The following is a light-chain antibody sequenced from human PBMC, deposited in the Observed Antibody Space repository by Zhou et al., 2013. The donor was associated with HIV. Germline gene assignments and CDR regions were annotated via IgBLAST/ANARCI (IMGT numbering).Light chain of an antibody. CDR3: QQCYSYPYT. Sequence: DIQMTQSPSTLSASVGDRVTITCRASQGISTYLAWYQQKPGKAPKLLIYKASSLESGVPSRFSGSGSGTEFTLTISSLQPDDFATYYCQQCYSYPYTFGQGTKLEI. CDR2: KAS. CDR1: QGISTY. V-gene: IGKV1-5*03. J-gene: IGKJ2*01.